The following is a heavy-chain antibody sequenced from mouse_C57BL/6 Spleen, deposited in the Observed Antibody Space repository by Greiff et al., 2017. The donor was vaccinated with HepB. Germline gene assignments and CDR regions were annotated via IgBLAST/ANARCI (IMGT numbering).Heavy chain of an antibody. CDR3: ARDSSGDWYFDV. J-gene: IGHJ1*03. V-gene: IGHV1-19*01. CDR1: GYTFTDYY. D-gene: IGHD6-1*01. CDR2: INPYNGGT. Sequence: SGPVLVKPGASVKMSCKASGYTFTDYYMNWVKQSHGKSLEWIGVINPYNGGTSYNQKFKGKATLTVDKSSSTAYMELNSLTSEDSAVYYCARDSSGDWYFDVWGTGTTVTVSS.